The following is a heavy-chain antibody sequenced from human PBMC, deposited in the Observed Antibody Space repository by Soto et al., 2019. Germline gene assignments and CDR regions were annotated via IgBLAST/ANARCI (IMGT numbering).Heavy chain of an antibody. V-gene: IGHV1-18*01. CDR3: ARVGDSSSWYYYYYMDV. CDR2: ISAYNGNT. Sequence: ASAKVSCKASGYTFTSYGISWVRQAPGQGLEWMGWISAYNGNTNYAQELQGRVTMTTDTSTSTAYMELRSLRSDDTAVYYCARVGDSSSWYYYYYMDVWGKGTTVTVSS. CDR1: GYTFTSYG. D-gene: IGHD6-13*01. J-gene: IGHJ6*03.